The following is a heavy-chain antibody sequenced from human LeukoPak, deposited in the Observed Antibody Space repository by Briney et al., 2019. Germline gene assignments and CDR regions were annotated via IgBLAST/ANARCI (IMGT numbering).Heavy chain of an antibody. CDR1: GYTFTSYY. V-gene: IGHV1-2*06. CDR2: INPTGGST. J-gene: IGHJ5*02. Sequence: ASVKVSCKASGYTFTSYYMHWVRQAPGQGLEWMGLINPTGGSTGYAQKFQGRVTMTRDTSISTAYMELSRLRSDDTAVYYCALGVPPNNWFDPWGQGTLVTVSS. CDR3: ALGVPPNNWFDP. D-gene: IGHD3-10*01.